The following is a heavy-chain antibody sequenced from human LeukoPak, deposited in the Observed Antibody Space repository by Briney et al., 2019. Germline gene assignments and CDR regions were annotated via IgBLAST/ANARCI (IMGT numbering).Heavy chain of an antibody. J-gene: IGHJ5*02. CDR1: GYTLTELS. CDR3: ATTGGGYCSGGSCYWFDP. D-gene: IGHD2-15*01. V-gene: IGHV1-24*01. Sequence: ASVTVSCKVSGYTLTELSMHWVRQAPGKGLEWMGGFDPEDGETIYAQKFQGRVTMTEDTSTDTAYMELSGLRSEDTAVYYCATTGGGYCSGGSCYWFDPWGQGTLVTVSS. CDR2: FDPEDGET.